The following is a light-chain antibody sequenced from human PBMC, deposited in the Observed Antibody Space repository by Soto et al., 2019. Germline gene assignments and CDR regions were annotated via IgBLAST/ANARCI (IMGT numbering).Light chain of an antibody. Sequence: EIVMTQSPATLSVSPGETVTLSCRASQSVSSSYLAWYQQKPGQAPRLLIYGASSRATGIPDRFSGSGSGTDFTLTISRLEPEDFAVYYCQQYGSSPLTFGGGTKVDIK. CDR3: QQYGSSPLT. V-gene: IGKV3-20*01. CDR2: GAS. J-gene: IGKJ4*01. CDR1: QSVSSSY.